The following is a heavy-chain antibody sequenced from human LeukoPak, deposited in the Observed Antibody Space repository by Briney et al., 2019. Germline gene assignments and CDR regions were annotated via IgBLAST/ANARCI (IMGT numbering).Heavy chain of an antibody. CDR1: GGSISSGGYY. CDR2: IYHSGST. D-gene: IGHD3-22*01. CDR3: ASLYYYDNNGYYKFNY. J-gene: IGHJ4*02. Sequence: PSETLSLTCTVSGGSISSGGYYWSWIRQPPGKGLEWIGYIYHSGSTYYNPSLKSRVTISVDRSKNQFSLKLSSVTAADTAVYYCASLYYYDNNGYYKFNYWGQGTLVTVSS. V-gene: IGHV4-30-2*01.